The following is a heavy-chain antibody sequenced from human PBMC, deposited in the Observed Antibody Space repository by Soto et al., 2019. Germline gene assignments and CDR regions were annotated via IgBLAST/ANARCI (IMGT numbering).Heavy chain of an antibody. J-gene: IGHJ3*02. CDR1: GGTFSSYA. Sequence: SVKVSCKASGGTFSSYAISWVRQAPGQGLEWMGGIIPIFGTANYAQKFQGRVTITADESTSTAYMELSSLRSEDTAVYYCARDPKIIAAAYDAFDIWGQGTMVTVSS. CDR2: IIPIFGTA. CDR3: ARDPKIIAAAYDAFDI. V-gene: IGHV1-69*13. D-gene: IGHD6-13*01.